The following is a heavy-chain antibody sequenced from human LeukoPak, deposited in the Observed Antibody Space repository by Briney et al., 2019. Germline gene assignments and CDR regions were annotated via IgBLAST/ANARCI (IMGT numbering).Heavy chain of an antibody. D-gene: IGHD6-13*01. V-gene: IGHV3-9*01. Sequence: PGGSLRLSCAASGFTFDDYAMHWVRQDPGKGLEWVSGISWNSGSIGYADSVKGRFTISRDNAKNSLYLQMNSLRAEDTALYYCAKARRGYSSSWYNGIDYWGQGTLVTVSS. CDR2: ISWNSGSI. CDR1: GFTFDDYA. J-gene: IGHJ4*02. CDR3: AKARRGYSSSWYNGIDY.